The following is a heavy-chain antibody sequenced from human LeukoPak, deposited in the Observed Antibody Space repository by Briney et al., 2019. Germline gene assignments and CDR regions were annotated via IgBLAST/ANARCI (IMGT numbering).Heavy chain of an antibody. D-gene: IGHD3-22*01. Sequence: PSETLSLTCIVSGVSISRYYWSWLRQPPGKGLEWIGYIHHSGSTNYNPFLKSRVTISVDTSKNQFSLKLSSVTAADTAVYYCASDSSGYYYPYYWGQGTLVTVSS. V-gene: IGHV4-59*08. CDR1: GVSISRYY. CDR2: IHHSGST. J-gene: IGHJ4*02. CDR3: ASDSSGYYYPYY.